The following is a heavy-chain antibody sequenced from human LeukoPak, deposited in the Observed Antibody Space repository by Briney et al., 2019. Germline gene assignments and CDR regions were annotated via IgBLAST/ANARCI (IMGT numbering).Heavy chain of an antibody. CDR2: ISSSGSTI. J-gene: IGHJ4*02. CDR1: GFTFSSYE. Sequence: GGSLRLSCAASGFTFSSYEMNWVRQAPGKGLEWVSYISSSGSTIYYADSVKGRFTISRDNAKSSLYLQMNSLRAEDTAVYYCAISWGHFDYWGQGTLVTVSS. V-gene: IGHV3-48*03. D-gene: IGHD3-16*01. CDR3: AISWGHFDY.